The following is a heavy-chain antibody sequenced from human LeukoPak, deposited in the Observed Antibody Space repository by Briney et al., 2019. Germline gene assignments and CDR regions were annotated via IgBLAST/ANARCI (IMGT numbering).Heavy chain of an antibody. Sequence: PGGSLGLSCAASGFTFSRNWMHWVRHAPGKGRVCVSRINSDGSRTNYADSVKGRFTISRDNAKNTLYLQMNSLQDEDTAVYYCARAGTGNTYGRFDDWGQGTRVTVSS. CDR2: INSDGSRT. V-gene: IGHV3-74*01. CDR3: ARAGTGNTYGRFDD. J-gene: IGHJ4*02. D-gene: IGHD5-18*01. CDR1: GFTFSRNW.